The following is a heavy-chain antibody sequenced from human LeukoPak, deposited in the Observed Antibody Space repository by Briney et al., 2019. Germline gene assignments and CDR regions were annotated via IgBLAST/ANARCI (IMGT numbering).Heavy chain of an antibody. Sequence: GGSLRLSCAASGFTFSSYGMNWVRQAPGKGLEWVSLIRDTGETFYADSVKGRFTISRDNSKNTMYLQMNRLRVEDTAVYFCARDRAVTQVWVEFDSWGQGTLVTVSS. CDR1: GFTFSSYG. D-gene: IGHD3-16*01. CDR3: ARDRAVTQVWVEFDS. V-gene: IGHV3-66*03. J-gene: IGHJ5*01. CDR2: IRDTGET.